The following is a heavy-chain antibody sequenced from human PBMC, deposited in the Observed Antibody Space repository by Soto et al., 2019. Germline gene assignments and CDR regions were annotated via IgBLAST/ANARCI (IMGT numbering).Heavy chain of an antibody. CDR1: GGSFSGYY. CDR3: ARGGHYDYVWGSYRYRTYFDY. Sequence: SETLSLTCAVYGGSFSGYYWSWIRQPPGKGLEWIGEINHSGSTNYNPSLKSRVTISVDTSKNQFSLKLSSVTAADTAVYYCARGGHYDYVWGSYRYRTYFDYWGQGTMVTVYS. V-gene: IGHV4-34*01. D-gene: IGHD3-16*02. J-gene: IGHJ4*02. CDR2: INHSGST.